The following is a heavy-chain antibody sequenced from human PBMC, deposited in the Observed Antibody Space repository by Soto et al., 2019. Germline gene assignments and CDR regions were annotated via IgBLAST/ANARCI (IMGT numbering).Heavy chain of an antibody. CDR2: INPSGGST. CDR3: ARDRGSSWYQYYFDY. V-gene: IGHV1-46*01. Sequence: ASVKVSCKASGYTFTSYYMHWVRQAPGQGLEWMGIINPSGGSTSYAQKFQGRVTMTRDTSTSTVYMELSSLRSEDTAVYYCARDRGSSWYQYYFDYWGQGTLVTVSS. J-gene: IGHJ4*02. D-gene: IGHD6-13*01. CDR1: GYTFTSYY.